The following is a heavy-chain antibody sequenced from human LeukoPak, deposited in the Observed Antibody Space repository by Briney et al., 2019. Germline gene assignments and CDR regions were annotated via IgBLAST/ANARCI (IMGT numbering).Heavy chain of an antibody. CDR2: IKQDGSEK. J-gene: IGHJ3*02. Sequence: GGSLRLSCAASGFTVSSNYMSWVRQAPGKGLEWVANIKQDGSEKYYVDSVKGRFTISRDNAKNSLYLQMNSLRAEDTAVYYCARYSYYDFWSGRKAFDIWGQGTMVTVSS. D-gene: IGHD3-3*01. CDR3: ARYSYYDFWSGRKAFDI. CDR1: GFTVSSNY. V-gene: IGHV3-7*01.